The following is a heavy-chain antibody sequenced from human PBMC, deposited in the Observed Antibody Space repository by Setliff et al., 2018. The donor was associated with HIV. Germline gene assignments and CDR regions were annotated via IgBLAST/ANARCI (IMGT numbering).Heavy chain of an antibody. D-gene: IGHD2-21*02. Sequence: SETLSLTCAVYGGSFSGYFCIWVRQPPGEGLEWIGEISHSGSANYNPSLESRVTISLDTSNKQFSLQLSSVTAADTAVYYCAWGMTAIPEYWGQGTLVTVSS. CDR1: GGSFSGYF. CDR2: ISHSGSA. J-gene: IGHJ4*02. CDR3: AWGMTAIPEY. V-gene: IGHV4-34*01.